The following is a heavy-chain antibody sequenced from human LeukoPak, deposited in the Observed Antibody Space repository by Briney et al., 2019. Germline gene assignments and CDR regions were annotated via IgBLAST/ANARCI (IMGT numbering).Heavy chain of an antibody. CDR3: TRVGYIDEGIDY. CDR1: GFTFDDYS. J-gene: IGHJ4*02. D-gene: IGHD5-24*01. Sequence: GGSLRLSCAASGFTFDDYSMNWVRRAPGKGLEWVSFISTSSSTMYYADSVKGRITISRDNAKSSVYLQMNSLRAEDTAIYYCTRVGYIDEGIDYWGREPWSPSPQ. CDR2: ISTSSSTM. V-gene: IGHV3-48*01.